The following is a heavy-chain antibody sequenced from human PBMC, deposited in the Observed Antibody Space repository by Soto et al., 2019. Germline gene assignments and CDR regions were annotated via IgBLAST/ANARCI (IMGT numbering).Heavy chain of an antibody. V-gene: IGHV3-21*01. D-gene: IGHD3-10*01. CDR1: GFSFSSYS. J-gene: IGHJ6*02. CDR2: ISSSSSYI. CDR3: ARDERYKVTITYYGMDV. Sequence: SXILSCAASGFSFSSYSMNWVRQAPGKGLEWVSSISSSSSYIYYADSVKGRFTISRDNAKNSLYLQMNSLRAEDTAVYYCARDERYKVTITYYGMDVWGQGTTVTVSS.